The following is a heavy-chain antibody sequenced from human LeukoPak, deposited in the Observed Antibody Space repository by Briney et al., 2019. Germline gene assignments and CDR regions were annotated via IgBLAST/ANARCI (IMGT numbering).Heavy chain of an antibody. V-gene: IGHV3-7*01. CDR2: INQDGSEK. D-gene: IGHD6-19*01. Sequence: GGSLRLSCAASGFTFSSYWMTWVRQAPGKGLEWVASINQDGSEKYYVDSVKGRFTISRDDTKNLVYLQINSLRAEDTAVYYCARGTSGWYMNWLDPWGQGTLVTVSS. CDR1: GFTFSSYW. J-gene: IGHJ5*02. CDR3: ARGTSGWYMNWLDP.